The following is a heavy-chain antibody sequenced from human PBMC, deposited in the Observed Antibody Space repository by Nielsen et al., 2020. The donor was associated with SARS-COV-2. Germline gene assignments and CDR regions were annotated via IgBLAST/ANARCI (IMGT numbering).Heavy chain of an antibody. Sequence: ASVKVSCKASGYTFTSYDINWVRQATGQGLEWMGWISAYNGNTNYAQKLQGRVTMTTDTSTSTAYMELRSLRSDDTAVYYCARGSLTTVTYYYYYYMDVWGKGTTVTVSS. J-gene: IGHJ6*03. V-gene: IGHV1-18*01. CDR2: ISAYNGNT. CDR1: GYTFTSYD. CDR3: ARGSLTTVTYYYYYYMDV. D-gene: IGHD4-17*01.